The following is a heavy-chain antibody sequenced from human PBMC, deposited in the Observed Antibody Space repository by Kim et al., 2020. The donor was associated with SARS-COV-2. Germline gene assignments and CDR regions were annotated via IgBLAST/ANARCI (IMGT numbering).Heavy chain of an antibody. V-gene: IGHV3-23*01. J-gene: IGHJ4*02. D-gene: IGHD6-6*01. CDR3: AKRETSARAFDD. Sequence: YYTDSVKGRFTMSRGNSKNTVYLQMDSLRAEDTAIYYCAKRETSARAFDDWGQGTLVTVSS.